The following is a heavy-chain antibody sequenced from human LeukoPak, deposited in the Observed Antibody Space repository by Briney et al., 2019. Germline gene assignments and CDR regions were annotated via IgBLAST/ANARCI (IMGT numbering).Heavy chain of an antibody. CDR3: ARAIYYYYYYMDV. CDR1: GYTFTSYD. CDR2: INPNSGGT. Sequence: ASVKVSCKASGYTFTSYDINWVRQATGQGLEWMGWINPNSGGTNYAQKFQGRVTMTRDTSISTAYMELSRLGSDDTAVYYCARAIYYYYYYMDVWGKGTTVTVSS. J-gene: IGHJ6*03. V-gene: IGHV1-2*02.